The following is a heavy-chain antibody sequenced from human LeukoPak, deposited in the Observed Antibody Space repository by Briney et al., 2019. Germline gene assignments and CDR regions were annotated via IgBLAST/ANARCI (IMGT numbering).Heavy chain of an antibody. CDR2: IYYSGST. CDR1: GGSISSGDYY. CDR3: ARTTYDFWSGYSGPYYHMDV. V-gene: IGHV4-30-4*08. Sequence: SETLSLTCTVSGGSISSGDYYWSWLRQPPGKGLEWVGYIYYSGSTYYNPSLKSRVTISVDTSKNQFSLKLSSVTAADTAVYYCARTTYDFWSGYSGPYYHMDVWGKGTTVTVSS. D-gene: IGHD3-3*01. J-gene: IGHJ6*03.